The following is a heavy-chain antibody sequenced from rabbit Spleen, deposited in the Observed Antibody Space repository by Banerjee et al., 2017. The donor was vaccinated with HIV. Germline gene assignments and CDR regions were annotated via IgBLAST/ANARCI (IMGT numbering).Heavy chain of an antibody. J-gene: IGHJ4*01. V-gene: IGHV1S40*01. CDR3: ARDDGSYDYIDGYFNL. D-gene: IGHD6-1*01. Sequence: QSLEESGGDLVKPGASLTLTCTASGFSLSSYYMNWVRQAPGKGLEWIGYIDPVFGITYYANWVNGRFSISRENAQNTVFLQMTSLTAADTATYFCARDDGSYDYIDGYFNLWGPGTLVTVS. CDR1: GFSLSSYY. CDR2: IDPVFGIT.